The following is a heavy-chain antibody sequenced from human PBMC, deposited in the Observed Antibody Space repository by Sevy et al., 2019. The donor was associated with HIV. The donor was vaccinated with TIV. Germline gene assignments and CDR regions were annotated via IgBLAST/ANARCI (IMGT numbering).Heavy chain of an antibody. J-gene: IGHJ5*01. V-gene: IGHV3-23*01. CDR1: QFAFSDYA. D-gene: IGHD6-6*01. CDR3: AKARMAARSLNPRLLNFDS. Sequence: GGSLRLSCAASQFAFSDYAMTWVRQAPGKGLEWVASIGGSGGSTYYAESVRGRFTISRDNVKQVVYLQMDTLRVADTALYFCAKARMAARSLNPRLLNFDSWGQGTLVTVSS. CDR2: IGGSGGST.